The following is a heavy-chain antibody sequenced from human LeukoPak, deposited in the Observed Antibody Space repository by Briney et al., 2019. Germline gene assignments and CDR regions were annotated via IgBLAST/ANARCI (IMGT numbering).Heavy chain of an antibody. CDR2: IYYSGST. CDR1: GGSISSRSFY. D-gene: IGHD1-26*01. J-gene: IGHJ4*02. CDR3: ARHGASGSYLYYFDY. Sequence: PSETLSLTCTVSGGSISSRSFYWGWIRQPPGKGLEWIGYIYYSGSTNYNPSLKSRVTISVDTSKNQFSLKLSSVTAADTAVYFCARHGASGSYLYYFDYWGQGTLVTVSS. V-gene: IGHV4-61*05.